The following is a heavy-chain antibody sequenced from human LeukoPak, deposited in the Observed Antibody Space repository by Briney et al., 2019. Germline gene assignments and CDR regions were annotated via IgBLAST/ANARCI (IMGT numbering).Heavy chain of an antibody. CDR1: GFPFSNYA. V-gene: IGHV3-64*01. CDR3: ARDGVATNDC. CDR2: ISSNGGTT. D-gene: IGHD5-24*01. Sequence: GGSLRLSCAASGFPFSNYAMQWVRQAPGKGLEYVSGISSNGGTTVYANSVKGRFTISRDNSKNTLCLQMGSLRAEDMAVYYCARDGVATNDCWGQGTLVTVSS. J-gene: IGHJ4*02.